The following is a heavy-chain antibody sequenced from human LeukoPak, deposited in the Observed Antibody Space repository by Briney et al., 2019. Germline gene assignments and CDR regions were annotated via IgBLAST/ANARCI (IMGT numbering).Heavy chain of an antibody. Sequence: SQTLSLTCTVSGGSINTNNYYWGWIRQPPGKGLEWIGSIYFSGSTYYNPSLKSRVTTSIDTSKNHFSLNLSSVTAADAAVYYCARVPRYGSGTYYSPNYYFDSWGQGTLVTVSS. CDR1: GGSINTNNYY. D-gene: IGHD3-10*01. CDR2: IYFSGST. J-gene: IGHJ4*02. V-gene: IGHV4-39*07. CDR3: ARVPRYGSGTYYSPNYYFDS.